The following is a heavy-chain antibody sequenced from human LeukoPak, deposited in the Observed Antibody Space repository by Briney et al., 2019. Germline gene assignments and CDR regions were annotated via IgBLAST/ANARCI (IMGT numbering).Heavy chain of an antibody. V-gene: IGHV1-2*02. Sequence: ASVKVSCTASGYTFTGYYIHWVRQAPGQGLEWMGWINSISGGTQYAQKFQGRVTMTSDTSISTAYMELSRLTSDDTAVYYCATNPYVTFYSMDVWGQGTTVTVYS. CDR1: GYTFTGYY. CDR3: ATNPYVTFYSMDV. J-gene: IGHJ6*02. CDR2: INSISGGT. D-gene: IGHD3-10*02.